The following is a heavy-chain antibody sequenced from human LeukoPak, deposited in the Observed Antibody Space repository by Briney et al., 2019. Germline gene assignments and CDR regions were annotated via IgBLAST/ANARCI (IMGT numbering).Heavy chain of an antibody. CDR2: MNPNSGNT. Sequence: ASVKVSCKASGYTFTSYDINWVRQATGQGLEWMGRMNPNSGNTGYAQKFQGRVTMTRNTSISTAYMELSSLRSEDTAVYYCARARRRFLEWLLSQYYFDYWGQGTLVTVSS. D-gene: IGHD3-3*01. CDR1: GYTFTSYD. J-gene: IGHJ4*02. CDR3: ARARRRFLEWLLSQYYFDY. V-gene: IGHV1-8*01.